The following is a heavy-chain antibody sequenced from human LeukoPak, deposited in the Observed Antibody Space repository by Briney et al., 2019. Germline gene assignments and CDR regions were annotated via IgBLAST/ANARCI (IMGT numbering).Heavy chain of an antibody. CDR2: IYYSGST. D-gene: IGHD6-13*01. CDR3: ARLTRIAAPDY. V-gene: IGHV4-59*08. Sequence: SETLSLTCTVSGGSISNYYWIWIRQPPGKGLEWIGYIYYSGSTDYNPSLKSRVTISVDTSKNQFSLKLTSVTAADTAVYYCARLTRIAAPDYWGQGTLVTVSS. J-gene: IGHJ4*02. CDR1: GGSISNYY.